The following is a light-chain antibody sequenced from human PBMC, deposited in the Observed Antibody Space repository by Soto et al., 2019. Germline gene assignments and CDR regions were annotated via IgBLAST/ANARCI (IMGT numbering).Light chain of an antibody. CDR1: QSVSSNY. CDR3: LQYGSSPHT. J-gene: IGKJ5*01. V-gene: IGKV3-20*01. CDR2: TAS. Sequence: EIVLTQSPGTLSLSPGERASLSSRASQSVSSNYLAWFQQKPGQAPRLLISTASSRATGIPDRFSGSGSGTDFTLTITRLEPEHFAVYYCLQYGSSPHTFGQGTRLENK.